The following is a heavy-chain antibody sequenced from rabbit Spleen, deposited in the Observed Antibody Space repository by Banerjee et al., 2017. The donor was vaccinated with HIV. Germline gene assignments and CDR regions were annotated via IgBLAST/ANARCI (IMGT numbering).Heavy chain of an antibody. Sequence: QSLEEFGVGLVQPAGSLTLTCTASGISFSSKIFMCWVRQAPGKGREWITCINSGTSGVTYNTNWAKGRFSLSSTSSTAVTQQTLRLTAAGTAPMFSASDTSSVRGSVPFNFSLWGPGTLVTVS. CDR2: INSGTSGVT. CDR3: ASDTSSVRGSVPFNFSL. D-gene: IGHD1-1*01. V-gene: IGHV1S40*01. CDR1: GISFSSKIF. J-gene: IGHJ4*01.